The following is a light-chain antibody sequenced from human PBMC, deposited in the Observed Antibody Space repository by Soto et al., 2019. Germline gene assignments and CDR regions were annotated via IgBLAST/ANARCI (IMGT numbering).Light chain of an antibody. CDR3: QQLNSYPLT. CDR2: AAS. CDR1: QGISSY. V-gene: IGKV1-9*01. J-gene: IGKJ4*01. Sequence: IQLTQSPSSLSASVGDRVTITCRASQGISSYLAWYQQKPGKAPKLLIYAASTLQSGVLSRFSGSGSGTDFTLTISSLQPEDFATYYCQQLNSYPLTFGGGTKVDI.